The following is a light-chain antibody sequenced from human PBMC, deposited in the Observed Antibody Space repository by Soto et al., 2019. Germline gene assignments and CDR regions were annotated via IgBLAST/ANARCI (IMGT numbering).Light chain of an antibody. V-gene: IGKV3-15*01. J-gene: IGKJ1*01. CDR1: QSVSSN. CDR3: QQYNNWRT. Sequence: IVMTQSPATLSVSPGESATLSCRASQSVSSNLAWYQQKPGQAPRLLIYAASTRATGITARFSGGGSGTEFTLTISGLQSEDFAVYYWQQYNNWRTFGQGTKVEIK. CDR2: AAS.